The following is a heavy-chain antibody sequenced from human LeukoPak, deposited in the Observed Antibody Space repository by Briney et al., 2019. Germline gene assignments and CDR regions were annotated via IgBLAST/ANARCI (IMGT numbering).Heavy chain of an antibody. J-gene: IGHJ5*02. CDR3: ARSPSRGGWFDP. CDR1: GGSFSGYY. Sequence: PSETLSLTCAVYGGSFSGYYWSWIRQPPGKGLEWIGEINHSGSTNYNPSLKSRVTISVDTSKNQFSLKLSSVTAADTAVYYCARSPSRGGWFDPWGQGTLVTVPS. V-gene: IGHV4-34*01. D-gene: IGHD3-10*01. CDR2: INHSGST.